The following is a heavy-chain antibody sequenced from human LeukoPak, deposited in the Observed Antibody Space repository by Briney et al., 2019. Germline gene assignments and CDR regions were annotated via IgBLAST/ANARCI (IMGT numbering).Heavy chain of an antibody. CDR2: IWYDGSNK. D-gene: IGHD6-19*01. V-gene: IGHV3-33*01. CDR3: ARALQQWLVQSPCGC. CDR1: GFTFSSYG. Sequence: GGSLRLSCAASGFTFSSYGMHWVRQAPGKGLEWVAVIWYDGSNKYYADSVKGRFTISRDNSKNTLYLQMNSLRAEDTAVYYCARALQQWLVQSPCGCWGQGTLVTVSS. J-gene: IGHJ4*02.